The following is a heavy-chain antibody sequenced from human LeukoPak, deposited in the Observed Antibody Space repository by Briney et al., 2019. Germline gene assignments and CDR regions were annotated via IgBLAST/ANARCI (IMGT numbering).Heavy chain of an antibody. J-gene: IGHJ4*02. Sequence: GGSLRLSCAASGFTFSAHWMSWVRQAPGKGLKWVANIQEDGNAKNYVASVDGRFTISRDNAKNSLYLQMNSLRAEDTAMYYCARATYGEQLLFESWGQGTLVTVSS. CDR3: ARATYGEQLLFES. CDR2: IQEDGNAK. V-gene: IGHV3-7*01. D-gene: IGHD6-6*01. CDR1: GFTFSAHW.